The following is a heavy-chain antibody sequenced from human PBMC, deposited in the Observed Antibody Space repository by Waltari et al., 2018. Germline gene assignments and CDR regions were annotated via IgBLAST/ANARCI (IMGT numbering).Heavy chain of an antibody. CDR1: GFTFSDFW. D-gene: IGHD3-16*01. V-gene: IGHV3-30*02. CDR3: VKAGGEY. J-gene: IGHJ4*02. CDR2: IRYDGNKK. Sequence: QVQLVESGGGVVQPGGSLRLSCATSGFTFSDFWMHWVRQAPGKGPEWVSFIRYDGNKKHYADSVKGRFTVSRDNSENTLYLQMNSLRAEDAAVYYCVKAGGEYWGQGTLVTVSS.